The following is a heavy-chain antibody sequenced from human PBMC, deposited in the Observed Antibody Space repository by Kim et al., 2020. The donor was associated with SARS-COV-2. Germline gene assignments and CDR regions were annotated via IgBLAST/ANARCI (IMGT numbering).Heavy chain of an antibody. CDR3: ARDGTTIFGVVTEIYYYYYMDV. V-gene: IGHV3-33*01. Sequence: GGSLRLSCAASGFTFSSYGMHWVRQAPGKGLEWVAVIWYDGSNKYYADSVKGRFTISRDNSKNTLYLQMNSLRAEDTAVYYCARDGTTIFGVVTEIYYYYYMDVWGKGTTVTVSS. D-gene: IGHD3-3*01. J-gene: IGHJ6*03. CDR1: GFTFSSYG. CDR2: IWYDGSNK.